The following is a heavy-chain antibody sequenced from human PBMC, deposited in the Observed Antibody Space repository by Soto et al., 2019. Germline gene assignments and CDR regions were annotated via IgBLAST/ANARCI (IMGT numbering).Heavy chain of an antibody. CDR3: ASHSGSSPEGRYYDGMDV. J-gene: IGHJ6*02. D-gene: IGHD1-26*01. Sequence: QVQLVQSGAEVKKPGSSVKVSCKASGGTFSSYAISWVRQAPGQGLRWMGGIISIFGTADYAQKFQGRVTITAEESTSTAYMELSSPRSEATAVYYCASHSGSSPEGRYYDGMDVWGQGTTVTVSS. V-gene: IGHV1-69*12. CDR2: IISIFGTA. CDR1: GGTFSSYA.